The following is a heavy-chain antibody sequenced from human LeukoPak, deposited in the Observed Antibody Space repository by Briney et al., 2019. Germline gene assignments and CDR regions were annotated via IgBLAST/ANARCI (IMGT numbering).Heavy chain of an antibody. CDR3: AATLYDLLAFDI. Sequence: GTSVKGSCKASGFTFTCSAMQWVRQARGQRLEWIGWIVVGSGNTNYAQKFQERVTITRDMSTSTAYMELSSLRSEDTAVYYCAATLYDLLAFDIWGQGTMVTVSS. J-gene: IGHJ3*02. CDR1: GFTFTCSA. D-gene: IGHD2/OR15-2a*01. V-gene: IGHV1-58*02. CDR2: IVVGSGNT.